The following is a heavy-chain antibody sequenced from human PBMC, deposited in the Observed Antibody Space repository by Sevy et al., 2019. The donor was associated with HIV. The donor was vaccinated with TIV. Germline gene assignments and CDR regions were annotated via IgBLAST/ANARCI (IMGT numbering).Heavy chain of an antibody. CDR3: ARLDLSGSGWYGNGMDV. Sequence: ASVKVSCKASGYTFSSYGITWVRQAPGQGLEWMGWISTYNGDTNYAQKLQGRVTMTTDTSTSTAYMDLRSLRFDDTVVYYCARLDLSGSGWYGNGMDVWGQGTTVTVSS. CDR1: GYTFSSYG. CDR2: ISTYNGDT. D-gene: IGHD6-19*01. V-gene: IGHV1-18*01. J-gene: IGHJ6*02.